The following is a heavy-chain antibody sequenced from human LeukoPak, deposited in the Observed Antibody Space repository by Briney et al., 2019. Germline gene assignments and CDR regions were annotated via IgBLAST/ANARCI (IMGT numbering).Heavy chain of an antibody. V-gene: IGHV4-30-2*01. J-gene: IGHJ4*02. CDR3: AREGGIVGATIY. D-gene: IGHD1-26*01. CDR2: IYHSGST. CDR1: GGSISSGGYY. Sequence: SQTLSLTCTVSGGSISSGGYYWSWIRQPPGKGLEWIGYIYHSGSTYYNPSLKSRVTISVDRSKNQFSLKLSSVTAADTAVYYCAREGGIVGATIYWGQGTLVTVSS.